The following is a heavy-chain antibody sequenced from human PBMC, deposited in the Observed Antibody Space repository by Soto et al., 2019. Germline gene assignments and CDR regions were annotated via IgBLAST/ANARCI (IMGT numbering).Heavy chain of an antibody. CDR1: GYTFTSYY. D-gene: IGHD2-2*01. CDR3: ARDSVVPAAMRRDY. J-gene: IGHJ4*02. Sequence: ASVKVSCKASGYTFTSYYMHWVRQAPGQGLEWMGIINPSGGSTSYAQKFQGRVTMTRDTSTSTAYMELRSLRSDDTAVYYCARDSVVPAAMRRDYWGQGTLVTVSS. V-gene: IGHV1-46*01. CDR2: INPSGGST.